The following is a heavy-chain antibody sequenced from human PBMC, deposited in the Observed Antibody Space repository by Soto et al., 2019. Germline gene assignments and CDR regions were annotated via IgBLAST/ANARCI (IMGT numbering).Heavy chain of an antibody. CDR2: ISSSSSDI. CDR1: GFTFSSYS. V-gene: IGHV3-21*01. CDR3: ARGLWYDFWSGYLNDAFDI. Sequence: PGGSLRLSCAASGFTFSSYSMNGVRQAPGKGLEWVSSISSSSSDIYYADSVKGRFTISRDNAKNSLYLQMNRLRAEDTAVYYCARGLWYDFWSGYLNDAFDIWGQGTMVTVSS. D-gene: IGHD3-3*01. J-gene: IGHJ3*02.